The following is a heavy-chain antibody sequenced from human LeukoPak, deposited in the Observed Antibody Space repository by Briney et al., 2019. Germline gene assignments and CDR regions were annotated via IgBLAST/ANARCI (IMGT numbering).Heavy chain of an antibody. CDR3: AREGSIYGSGSYYGY. J-gene: IGHJ4*02. V-gene: IGHV3-48*03. D-gene: IGHD3-10*01. Sequence: GGSLRLSCAASGFTFSSYEMTWVRQAPGKGLEWVSYISRSGTTIFYADSVKGRFTISRDNAKNSLYLQMNSLRAEDTAVYYCAREGSIYGSGSYYGYWGQGTLVTVSS. CDR2: ISRSGTTI. CDR1: GFTFSSYE.